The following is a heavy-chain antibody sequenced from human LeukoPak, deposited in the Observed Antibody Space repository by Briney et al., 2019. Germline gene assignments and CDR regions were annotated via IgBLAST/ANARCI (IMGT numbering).Heavy chain of an antibody. J-gene: IGHJ4*02. D-gene: IGHD3-10*01. Sequence: GGSLRLSCAASGFTFSSYSMNWVRQAPGKGLEWVSYISSSSTIYYADSVKGRFTISRDNAKNSLYLQMNSLRAEDTAVYYCASAVLLWFGGYPDYWGQGTLVTVSS. CDR2: ISSSSTI. CDR1: GFTFSSYS. V-gene: IGHV3-48*01. CDR3: ASAVLLWFGGYPDY.